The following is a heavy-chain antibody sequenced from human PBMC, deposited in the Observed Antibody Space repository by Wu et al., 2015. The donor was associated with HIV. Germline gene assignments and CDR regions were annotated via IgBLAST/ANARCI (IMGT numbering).Heavy chain of an antibody. Sequence: QVQLVQSGAEVKKPGASVKVSCKASGYTVTDYYIHWVRQAPGQGLEWMGWINPNSGGTKYAQKFQGRVTMTRDTSISTAYMELSRLRSDDTAVYYCARGRGSNYYMDVWGKGTTVTVSS. D-gene: IGHD3-10*01. V-gene: IGHV1-2*02. CDR1: GYTVTDYY. J-gene: IGHJ6*03. CDR2: INPNSGGT. CDR3: ARGRGSNYYMDV.